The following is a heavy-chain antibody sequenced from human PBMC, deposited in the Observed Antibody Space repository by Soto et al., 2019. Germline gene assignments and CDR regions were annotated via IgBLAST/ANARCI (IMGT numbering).Heavy chain of an antibody. CDR3: ARHPPTAPFDY. CDR1: GGSFSGYY. CDR2: IYHSGST. J-gene: IGHJ4*02. Sequence: SETLSLTCAVYGGSFSGYYWSWIRQPPGKGLEWIGYIYHSGSTDYNPSLNNRATISVDTSKNQISLTLSSVAAADTALYYCARHPPTAPFDYWSQGTLVTVSS. V-gene: IGHV4-59*08. D-gene: IGHD2-21*02.